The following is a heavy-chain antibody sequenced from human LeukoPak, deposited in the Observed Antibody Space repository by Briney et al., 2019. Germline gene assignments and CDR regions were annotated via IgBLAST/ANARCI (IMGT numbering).Heavy chain of an antibody. CDR1: GFTFSNYA. J-gene: IGHJ5*02. CDR2: INSDGSST. Sequence: TGGSLRLSCAASGFTFSNYAMTWVRQAPGKGLLWVSRINSDGSSTNYADSVKGRFTISRDNAKNTLYLQMNSLRVEDTAVYYCASSSGGFNWFDPWGQGTLVTVSS. D-gene: IGHD6-19*01. V-gene: IGHV3-74*01. CDR3: ASSSGGFNWFDP.